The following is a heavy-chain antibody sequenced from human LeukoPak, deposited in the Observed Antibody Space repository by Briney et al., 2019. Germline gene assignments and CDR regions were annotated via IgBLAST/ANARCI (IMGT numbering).Heavy chain of an antibody. CDR2: IRSKANSYAT. CDR3: TYAFWSGYYTRNFDY. Sequence: GGSLRLSCAASGFTFSGSAMHWVRQASGKGLEWVGRIRSKANSYATAYAASVKGRFTISSDDSKNTAYLQMNSLKTEVTAVYYRTYAFWSGYYTRNFDYWGQGTLVTVSS. J-gene: IGHJ4*02. D-gene: IGHD3-3*01. V-gene: IGHV3-73*01. CDR1: GFTFSGSA.